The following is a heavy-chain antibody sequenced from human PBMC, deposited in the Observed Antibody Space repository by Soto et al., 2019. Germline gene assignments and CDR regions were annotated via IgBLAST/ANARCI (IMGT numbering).Heavy chain of an antibody. V-gene: IGHV3-7*01. CDR2: IKQDGSGK. Sequence: GGSPRISCAAPGFTLNSYWMSWVRQAPGKGLEWVANIKQDGSGKYYVDSVKGRFTISRDNAKNSLYLQMNSLRAEDTAVYYCARDELSDADSPIDYWGQGTLVTVSS. J-gene: IGHJ4*02. CDR1: GFTLNSYW. CDR3: ARDELSDADSPIDY. D-gene: IGHD3-16*02.